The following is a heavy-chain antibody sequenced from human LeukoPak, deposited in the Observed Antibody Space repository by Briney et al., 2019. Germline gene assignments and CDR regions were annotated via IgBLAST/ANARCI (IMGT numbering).Heavy chain of an antibody. CDR3: ATERRWLHPIKN. CDR2: INAGNGNT. Sequence: GASVKVSCKASGYTFISYTMHWVRQAPGQRLEWMGWINAGNGNTKYSQKFQGRVTITRDTSASTAYMQLSSLRSEDTAVYYCATERRWLHPIKNWGQGTLVTVSS. CDR1: GYTFISYT. J-gene: IGHJ4*02. V-gene: IGHV1-3*01. D-gene: IGHD5-24*01.